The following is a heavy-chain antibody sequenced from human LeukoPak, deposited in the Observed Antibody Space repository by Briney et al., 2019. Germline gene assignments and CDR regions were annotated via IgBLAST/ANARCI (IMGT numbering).Heavy chain of an antibody. Sequence: GESLKISCKTSGYSFRTYWIGWVRQMPGRGLEWMAIMYPGDSDTTYSPSFQGQVTISVDKSISTAYLQWSSLGASDTATYYCARGPTDKAFDYWGQGTLVVVSS. CDR2: MYPGDSDT. CDR1: GYSFRTYW. V-gene: IGHV5-51*01. J-gene: IGHJ4*02. CDR3: ARGPTDKAFDY.